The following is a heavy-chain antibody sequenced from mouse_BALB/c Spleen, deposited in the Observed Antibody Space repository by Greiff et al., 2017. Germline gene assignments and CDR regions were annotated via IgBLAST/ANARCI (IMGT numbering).Heavy chain of an antibody. CDR1: GYTFTSYS. J-gene: IGHJ4*01. Sequence: QVQLQQSGPELVKPGASVRISCKASGYTFTSYSIHWVKQRPGQGLEWIGWIYPGNVNTKYNEKFKGKATLTADKSSSTAYMQLSSLTSEDSAVYFCARDYYGSSYGYYAMDYWGQGTSVTVSS. D-gene: IGHD1-1*01. CDR3: ARDYYGSSYGYYAMDY. V-gene: IGHV1S56*01. CDR2: IYPGNVNT.